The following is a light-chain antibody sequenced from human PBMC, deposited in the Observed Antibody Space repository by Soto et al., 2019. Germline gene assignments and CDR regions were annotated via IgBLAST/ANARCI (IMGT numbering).Light chain of an antibody. CDR2: EVS. V-gene: IGLV2-14*01. Sequence: QSVLTQPASESGSPGQSITISCTGTSSDVGGYNYVSWYQQHPGKAPKLMIYEVSNRPSGVSNRFSGSKSGNTASLTISGLQAEDEADYYCSSYTSSSTLDVFGTGIKLTVL. J-gene: IGLJ1*01. CDR1: SSDVGGYNY. CDR3: SSYTSSSTLDV.